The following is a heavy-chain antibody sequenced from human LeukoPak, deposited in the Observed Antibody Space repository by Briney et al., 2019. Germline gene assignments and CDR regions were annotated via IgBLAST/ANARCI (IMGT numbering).Heavy chain of an antibody. CDR3: ARPSQGSVDIVTSGAFDI. D-gene: IGHD5-12*01. J-gene: IGHJ3*02. CDR1: GYTFTSYG. CDR2: ISAYNGNT. Sequence: GASVKVSCKASGYTFTSYGISWVRQAPGQGLEWMGWISAYNGNTNYAQKLQGRVTMTTDTSTSTAYMELRSLRSDDTAVYYCARPSQGSVDIVTSGAFDIWGQGTMVTVSS. V-gene: IGHV1-18*01.